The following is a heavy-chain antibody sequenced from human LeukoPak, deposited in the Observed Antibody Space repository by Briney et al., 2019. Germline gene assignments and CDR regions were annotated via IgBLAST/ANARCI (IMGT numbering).Heavy chain of an antibody. CDR1: GFTFSSYW. J-gene: IGHJ4*02. V-gene: IGHV3-74*01. CDR3: ARDKWYYDSSGPGDY. D-gene: IGHD3-22*01. Sequence: GGSLRLSCAASGFTFSSYWMHWVRQAPRKGLVWVSRINSDGSSTSYADSVKGRFTISRDNAKDTLYLQMNSLRAEDTAVYYCARDKWYYDSSGPGDYWGQGTLDTVSS. CDR2: INSDGSST.